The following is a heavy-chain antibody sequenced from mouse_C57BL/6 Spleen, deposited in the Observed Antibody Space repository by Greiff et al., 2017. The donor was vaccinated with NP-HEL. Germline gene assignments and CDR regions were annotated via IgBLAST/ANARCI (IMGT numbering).Heavy chain of an antibody. CDR3: AIDSSGPFAY. Sequence: VQLQQSGAELVKPGASVKLSCKASGYTFTSYWMHWVKQRPGQGLEWIGMIHPNSGSTNYNEKFKSKATLTVDKSSSTAYMQLSSLTSEDSAVYYCAIDSSGPFAYWGQGTLVTVSA. D-gene: IGHD3-2*02. V-gene: IGHV1-64*01. CDR2: IHPNSGST. CDR1: GYTFTSYW. J-gene: IGHJ3*01.